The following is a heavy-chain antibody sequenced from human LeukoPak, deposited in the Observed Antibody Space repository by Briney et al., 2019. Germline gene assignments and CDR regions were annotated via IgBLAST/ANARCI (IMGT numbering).Heavy chain of an antibody. D-gene: IGHD3-22*01. CDR3: ASTGYYYDSSGYYYADY. V-gene: IGHV4-59*01. CDR2: IYYSGST. Sequence: PSETLSLTCTVSGGSISSCYWSWIRQPPGKGLEWIGYIYYSGSTNYNPSLKSRVTISVDTSKNQFSLKLSSVTAADTAVYYCASTGYYYDSSGYYYADYWGQGTLVTVSS. J-gene: IGHJ4*02. CDR1: GGSISSCY.